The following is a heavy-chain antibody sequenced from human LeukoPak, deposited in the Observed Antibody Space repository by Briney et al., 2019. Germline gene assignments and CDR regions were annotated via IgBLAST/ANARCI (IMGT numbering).Heavy chain of an antibody. Sequence: PGGSLRLSCAASGFTFSSYGMHWVRQAPGKGLEWVAVIWYDGSNKYYADSVKGRFTISRDNSKNTLYLQMNSLRAEDTAVYYCARDQLYSSSWYWFDPWGQGTLVTVSS. D-gene: IGHD6-13*01. CDR1: GFTFSSYG. J-gene: IGHJ5*02. V-gene: IGHV3-33*01. CDR3: ARDQLYSSSWYWFDP. CDR2: IWYDGSNK.